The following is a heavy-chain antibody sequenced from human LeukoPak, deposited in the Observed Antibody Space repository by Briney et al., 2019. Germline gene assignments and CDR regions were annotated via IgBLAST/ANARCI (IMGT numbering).Heavy chain of an antibody. Sequence: PGGSLRLSCAASGFTFSTYWMHWVRQGPGKGLLWVPRITFDGRSTYYADSVKGRFTSSRDNAKNTLYLQMNSLRAEDTAIYYCARAASNWAIDYWGQGNLVTVSS. J-gene: IGHJ4*02. D-gene: IGHD2/OR15-2a*01. CDR1: GFTFSTYW. CDR2: ITFDGRST. CDR3: ARAASNWAIDY. V-gene: IGHV3-74*01.